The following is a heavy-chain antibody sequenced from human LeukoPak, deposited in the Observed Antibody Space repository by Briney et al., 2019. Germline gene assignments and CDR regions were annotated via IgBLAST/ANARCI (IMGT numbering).Heavy chain of an antibody. V-gene: IGHV6-1*01. J-gene: IGHJ4*02. D-gene: IGHD5-18*01. Sequence: SQSLSLSCAISGDSVSINSAAWNWIRQSPRRGLEWLARTYYGSKWYNDYAVSVKSRITINPDTSKNQFSLQLTSVTPEDTAVYYCARDSEYLRGYSYGRPFDYWGQGTLVTVSS. CDR2: TYYGSKWYN. CDR3: ARDSEYLRGYSYGRPFDY. CDR1: GDSVSINSAA.